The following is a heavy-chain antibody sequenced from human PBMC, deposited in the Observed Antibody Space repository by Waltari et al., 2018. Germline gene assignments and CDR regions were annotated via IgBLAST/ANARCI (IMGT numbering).Heavy chain of an antibody. CDR2: ISAYNGNT. CDR1: GYTFTSYG. V-gene: IGHV1-18*01. D-gene: IGHD3-3*01. J-gene: IGHJ6*02. Sequence: QVQLVQSGAEVKKPGASVKVSCKASGYTFTSYGISWVRQAPGQGLEWMGWISAYNGNTNYAQKLQGRVTMTTDTSTNTAYMELRSLRSDDTAVYYCARERGPLRFLEWTYYYYGMDVWGQGTTVTVSS. CDR3: ARERGPLRFLEWTYYYYGMDV.